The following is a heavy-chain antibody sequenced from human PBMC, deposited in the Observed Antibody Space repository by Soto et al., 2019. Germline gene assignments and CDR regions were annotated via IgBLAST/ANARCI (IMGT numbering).Heavy chain of an antibody. J-gene: IGHJ5*02. V-gene: IGHV3-23*01. CDR1: GFIFKDFA. CDR3: TKGDSSGYFDPSAGYSTPDH. D-gene: IGHD2-15*01. CDR2: ITTSDDIT. Sequence: VQLFESGGGLVEPGESLRLSCAASGFIFKDFAMSWVRQAPGKGLEWGSTITTSDDITYSADSVRGRFTISRDNSANTLFLQMSSLRGDDTATYYCTKGDSSGYFDPSAGYSTPDHWGQGTLVTVSS.